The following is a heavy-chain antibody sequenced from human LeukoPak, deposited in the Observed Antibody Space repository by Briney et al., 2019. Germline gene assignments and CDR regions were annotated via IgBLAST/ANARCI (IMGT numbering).Heavy chain of an antibody. CDR3: ARGCYDILTGYRPRPPNWFDP. Sequence: ASVKVSCKASGYTFTSYYMHWVRQAPGQGLEWMGIINPSGGSTSYAQKFQGRVTMTRDTSTSTVYMELSSLRSEDTAVYYCARGCYDILTGYRPRPPNWFDPWGQGTLVTVSS. CDR1: GYTFTSYY. V-gene: IGHV1-46*01. D-gene: IGHD3-9*01. CDR2: INPSGGST. J-gene: IGHJ5*02.